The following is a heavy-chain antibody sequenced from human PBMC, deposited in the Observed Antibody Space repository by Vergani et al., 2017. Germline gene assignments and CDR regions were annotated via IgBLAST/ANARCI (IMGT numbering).Heavy chain of an antibody. V-gene: IGHV3-33*01. CDR1: GFTFSSYG. J-gene: IGHJ6*02. Sequence: VQLVESGGGVVQPGRSLRLSCAASGFTFSSYGMHWVRQAPGKGLEWVAVIWYDGSNKYYADSVKGRFTISRDNSKNTLYLQMNSLRAEVTAVYYCARGGGYSYEAYGMDVWGQGTTVTVSS. CDR3: ARGGGYSYEAYGMDV. CDR2: IWYDGSNK. D-gene: IGHD5-18*01.